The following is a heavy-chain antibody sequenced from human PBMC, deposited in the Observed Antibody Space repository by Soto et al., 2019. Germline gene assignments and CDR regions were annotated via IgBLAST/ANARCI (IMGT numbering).Heavy chain of an antibody. D-gene: IGHD3-10*01. CDR3: ARDSGYGSRASVNHYLDY. V-gene: IGHV3-23*01. Sequence: GESLKISCAASGFTFSSYAMSWVRQAPGKGLEWVSAISGDGSSTYFADSGKGRFTISRDNSKNTLYLQMDSLRAEDTAVYYCARDSGYGSRASVNHYLDYWGQGTLVTVSS. J-gene: IGHJ4*01. CDR1: GFTFSSYA. CDR2: ISGDGSST.